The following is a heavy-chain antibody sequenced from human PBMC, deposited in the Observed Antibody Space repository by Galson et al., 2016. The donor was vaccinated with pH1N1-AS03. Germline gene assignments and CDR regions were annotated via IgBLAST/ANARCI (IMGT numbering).Heavy chain of an antibody. D-gene: IGHD2-15*01. V-gene: IGHV1-8*03. CDR3: ARGVVDCSGPACSGTLRFDP. CDR2: MNPDSGNT. Sequence: SVKASCKASGYTFTTYDINWVRQAPGQGLEWMGWMNPDSGNTGYAPSFQGRVTITRDTSISTAYMELSSLRSEDTAVYYCARGVVDCSGPACSGTLRFDPWGQGTLVTVSS. J-gene: IGHJ5*02. CDR1: GYTFTTYD.